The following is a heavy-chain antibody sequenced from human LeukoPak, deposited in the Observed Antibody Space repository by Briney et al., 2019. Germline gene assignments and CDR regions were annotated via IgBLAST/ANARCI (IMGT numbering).Heavy chain of an antibody. D-gene: IGHD2-21*01. CDR1: GFTFSSYS. CDR3: VRDNLWYFDC. Sequence: GGSLRLSCAASGFTFSSYSMNWVRQAPGKGLEWVSYIGPGSDNMVYADSVKGRFTISRDNGKNSLFLQMNSLRAEDTAVYYCVRDNLWYFDCWGQGTLVTVCS. CDR2: IGPGSDNM. J-gene: IGHJ4*02. V-gene: IGHV3-48*01.